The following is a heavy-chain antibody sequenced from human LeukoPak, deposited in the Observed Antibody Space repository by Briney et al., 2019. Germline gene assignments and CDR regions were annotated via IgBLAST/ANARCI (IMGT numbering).Heavy chain of an antibody. CDR1: GGTFSSYA. D-gene: IGHD3-22*01. V-gene: IGHV1-69*01. CDR2: IIPIFGTA. Sequence: SVKVSCKASGGTFSSYAISWVRQAPGQGLEWMGGIIPIFGTANYAQKFQGRVTITADESTSTAYMELSSLRSEDTAEYYCARSPYYYDSSGYSPFDYWGQGTLVTVSS. J-gene: IGHJ4*02. CDR3: ARSPYYYDSSGYSPFDY.